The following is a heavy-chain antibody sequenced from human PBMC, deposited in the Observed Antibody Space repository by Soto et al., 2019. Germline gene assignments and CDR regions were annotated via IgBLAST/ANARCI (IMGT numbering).Heavy chain of an antibody. CDR1: GCACSIAA. Sequence: GASVTVSFGSVGCACSIAAIMRVRQATRKVLEWMGAIIPIFGTANYAQKFQGRVTITADKSTSTAYMELSSLRSEDTAVYYCARDVGAILGGMDVWGQGTTVTVSS. D-gene: IGHD2-15*01. J-gene: IGHJ6*02. CDR3: ARDVGAILGGMDV. CDR2: IIPIFGTA. V-gene: IGHV1-69*06.